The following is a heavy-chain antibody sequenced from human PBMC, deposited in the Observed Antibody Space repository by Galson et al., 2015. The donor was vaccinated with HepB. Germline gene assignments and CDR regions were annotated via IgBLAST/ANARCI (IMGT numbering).Heavy chain of an antibody. CDR3: ARSGTIFGVVNAFDY. J-gene: IGHJ4*02. Sequence: LRLSCAASGFTFSSYSINWVRQAPGKGLEWVSSIGFSSSYIYYTDSVKGRFTISRDNAKNSLYLQMNSLRAEDTAVYHCARSGTIFGVVNAFDYWGQGTLVTVSS. CDR2: IGFSSSYI. V-gene: IGHV3-21*01. D-gene: IGHD3-3*01. CDR1: GFTFSSYS.